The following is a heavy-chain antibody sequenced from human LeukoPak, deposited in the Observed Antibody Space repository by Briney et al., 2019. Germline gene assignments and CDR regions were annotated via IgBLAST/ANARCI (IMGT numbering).Heavy chain of an antibody. D-gene: IGHD3-10*01. CDR3: ARYYGSGSFDY. J-gene: IGHJ4*02. Sequence: ESGPTLVNPTETLTLTCTVSGFSLSNARMGVSWIRQPPGKALEWLAHIFSNDEKSYSTSLKSRLTISKDASKSQVVLTMTNMDPVDTATYYCARYYGSGSFDYWGQGTLVTVSS. CDR2: IFSNDEK. V-gene: IGHV2-26*01. CDR1: GFSLSNARMG.